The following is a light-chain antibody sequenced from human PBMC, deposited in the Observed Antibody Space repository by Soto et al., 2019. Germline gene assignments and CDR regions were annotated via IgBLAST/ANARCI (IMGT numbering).Light chain of an antibody. CDR1: QSVNTKY. Sequence: EIVLTQSPGTLSLSPGERATLSCRASQSVNTKYLAWYQQKPGQAPRLLIYGVSSRATGIPDRFSGSGSGTDFILTISRVEPEGFAVYYCQQFGTSPLVTFGPGTKVDIK. CDR3: QQFGTSPLVT. CDR2: GVS. J-gene: IGKJ3*01. V-gene: IGKV3-20*01.